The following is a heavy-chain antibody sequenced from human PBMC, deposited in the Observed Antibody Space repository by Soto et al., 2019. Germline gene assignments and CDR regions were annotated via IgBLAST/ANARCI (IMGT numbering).Heavy chain of an antibody. D-gene: IGHD3-22*01. J-gene: IGHJ4*02. CDR3: TTEPYDSSVLLVY. CDR2: IKSKTDGGTT. Sequence: GALRLSCAASGFTFSNAWMNWVRQAPGKGLEWVGRIKSKTDGGTTDYAAPVKGRFTISRDDSKNTLYLQMNSLKTEDTAVYYCTTEPYDSSVLLVYWGQGTLVTVSS. CDR1: GFTFSNAW. V-gene: IGHV3-15*07.